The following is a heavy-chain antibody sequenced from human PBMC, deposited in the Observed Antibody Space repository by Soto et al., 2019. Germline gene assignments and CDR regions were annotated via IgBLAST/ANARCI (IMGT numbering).Heavy chain of an antibody. CDR2: ISGSGGST. V-gene: IGHV3-23*01. J-gene: IGHJ4*02. Sequence: GGSLRLSCAASGFTFSSYAMSWVRQAPGKGLEWVSAISGSGGSTYYADSVKGRFTISRDNSKNTLYLQMNSLRAEDTAVYYCAKEVGSITMVRGVTSFDYLGQGTLVTVSS. D-gene: IGHD3-10*01. CDR1: GFTFSSYA. CDR3: AKEVGSITMVRGVTSFDY.